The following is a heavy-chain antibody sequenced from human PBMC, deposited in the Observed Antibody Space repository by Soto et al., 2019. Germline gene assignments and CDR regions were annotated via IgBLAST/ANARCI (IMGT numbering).Heavy chain of an antibody. CDR1: GYSFTDYH. CDR3: ARGDSTDCSNGVCSFFYNHDMDV. Sequence: ASVKVSCKASGYSFTDYHIHWVRQAPGQGLEWLGRINPKSGGTSTAQKFQGWVTMTTDTSISTASMELTRLTSEDTAIYYCARGDSTDCSNGVCSFFYNHDMDVWGQGTTVTVSS. V-gene: IGHV1-2*04. D-gene: IGHD2-8*01. CDR2: INPKSGGT. J-gene: IGHJ6*02.